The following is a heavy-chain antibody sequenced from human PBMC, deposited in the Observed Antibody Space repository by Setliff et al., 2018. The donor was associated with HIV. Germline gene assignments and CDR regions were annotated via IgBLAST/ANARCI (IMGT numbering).Heavy chain of an antibody. V-gene: IGHV1-69*05. CDR3: ASLGGYYPYYYYMDV. J-gene: IGHJ6*03. CDR2: IIPVFGST. CDR1: GGTFSSYA. Sequence: GASVKVSCKASGGTFSSYAISWVRQAPGQGLDWMGGIIPVFGSTSYAQKFQGRVTMTRDTSTSTVYMELSSLRSEDTAVYYCASLGGYYPYYYYMDVWGKGTTVTVSS. D-gene: IGHD3-3*01.